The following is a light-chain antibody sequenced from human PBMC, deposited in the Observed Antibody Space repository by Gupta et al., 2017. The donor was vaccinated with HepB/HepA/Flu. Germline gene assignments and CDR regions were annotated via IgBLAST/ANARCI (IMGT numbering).Light chain of an antibody. Sequence: QSALPQPASVSGSRGQSITISCAGTSSDVGGYNFVSWCQQHPGKAPQFIIFDVSNRPSGISDRFSGSKSGNTASLTISGLQAEDEADYYCASYASSNSLVFGTGTKVTVL. J-gene: IGLJ1*01. CDR1: SSDVGGYNF. V-gene: IGLV2-14*01. CDR2: DVS. CDR3: ASYASSNSLV.